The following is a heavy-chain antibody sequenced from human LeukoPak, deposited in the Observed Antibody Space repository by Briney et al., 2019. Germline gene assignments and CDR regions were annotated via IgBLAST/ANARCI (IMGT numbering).Heavy chain of an antibody. Sequence: ASVKVSCKTSGYTFTGYYLHWVRQVPGQGPGWVGRIDPNSGGTNYAQKFQGRVTVTRDTSTTTVYMDLSGLRSDDTAVYYCAREPGPYTTSRFDNWGQGTLVTVSS. CDR1: GYTFTGYY. V-gene: IGHV1-2*02. CDR3: AREPGPYTTSRFDN. CDR2: IDPNSGGT. J-gene: IGHJ4*02. D-gene: IGHD2-2*02.